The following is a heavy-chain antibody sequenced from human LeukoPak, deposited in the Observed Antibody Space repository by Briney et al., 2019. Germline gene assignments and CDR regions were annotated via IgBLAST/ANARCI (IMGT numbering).Heavy chain of an antibody. Sequence: KPGGSLRLSCAASGFTFSNAWMSWVRQAPGKGLEWVGRIKSKTDGGTTDYAAPVKGRFTISRDISKNTLYLQMNSLRAEDTALYYCARGLEDWGQGTLVTVSS. CDR1: GFTFSNAW. CDR2: IKSKTDGGTT. J-gene: IGHJ4*02. D-gene: IGHD1-1*01. CDR3: ARGLED. V-gene: IGHV3-15*01.